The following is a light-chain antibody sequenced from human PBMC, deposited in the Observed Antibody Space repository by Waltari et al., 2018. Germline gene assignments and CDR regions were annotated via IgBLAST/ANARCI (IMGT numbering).Light chain of an antibody. CDR1: QSVSSN. J-gene: IGKJ5*01. Sequence: EIVMTQSPATLSVSPGETATLSCRASQSVSSNVAWYQKKPGQAPRLLIYAASTRATYIPTRFRGSGSGAEFSLTIISLQSEDFAVYYCQQDNRWPPITCDQGTRLEIK. CDR3: QQDNRWPPIT. CDR2: AAS. V-gene: IGKV3-15*01.